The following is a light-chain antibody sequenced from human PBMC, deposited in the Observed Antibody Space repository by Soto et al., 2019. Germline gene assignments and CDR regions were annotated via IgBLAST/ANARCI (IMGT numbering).Light chain of an antibody. CDR1: QSVSNTY. CDR2: DAS. J-gene: IGKJ3*01. V-gene: IGKV3-20*01. CDR3: QQYGTSSGLLT. Sequence: EIVLTQSPGTLSLSPGERATLSCRASQSVSNTYLAWYQQKPGQAPRLLIYDASSRATGIPDRFSGSGSGTDFTLTISRLEPDDFAVYYCQQYGTSSGLLTFGPGTKVDI.